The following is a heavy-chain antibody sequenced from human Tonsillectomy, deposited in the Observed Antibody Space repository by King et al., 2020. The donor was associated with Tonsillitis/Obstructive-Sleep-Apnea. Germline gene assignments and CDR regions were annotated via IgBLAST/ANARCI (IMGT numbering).Heavy chain of an antibody. CDR1: GFTFSSYS. D-gene: IGHD1-26*01. V-gene: IGHV3-48*02. CDR3: ARASGSYYDDAFDI. J-gene: IGHJ3*02. CDR2: LSRSSRTI. Sequence: QLVQSGGGLVQPGGSLRLSCADSGFTFSSYSMNWVRQAPGKGLDWVSYLSRSSRTIYYSDSVKGRFTISRDNAKNSLYLQINSLRDEDTAVYYCARASGSYYDDAFDIWGQGTMVTVSS.